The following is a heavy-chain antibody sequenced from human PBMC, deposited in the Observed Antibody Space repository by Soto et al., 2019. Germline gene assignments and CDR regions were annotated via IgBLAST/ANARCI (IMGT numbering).Heavy chain of an antibody. V-gene: IGHV4-30-2*01. CDR1: RGCLNSAAYS. D-gene: IGHD3-22*01. CDR3: ASFPIYYDFSGCYHHGTFLI. Sequence: SETLSLTCAVSRGCLNSAAYSWGWIRQPPGKGLEWIGYIYHSGSTYYNPSLKSRVTISLDRSNNHFSLKLSSVTAADTAVYYCASFPIYYDFSGCYHHGTFLISGPATMLT. CDR2: IYHSGST. J-gene: IGHJ3*02.